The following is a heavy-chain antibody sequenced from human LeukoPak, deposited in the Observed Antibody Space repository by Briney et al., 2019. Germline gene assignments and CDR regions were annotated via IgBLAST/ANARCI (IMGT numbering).Heavy chain of an antibody. CDR3: ATLNTIFGVVIFDY. D-gene: IGHD3-3*01. J-gene: IGHJ4*02. CDR2: ISRSSNYI. CDR1: GFTFSTYT. Sequence: GGSLRLSCAASGFTFSTYTMSWVRQAPGKGLEWVSFISRSSNYIHYADSLKGRFTISRDNAKNSLYLQMNSLGAEDTAVYYCATLNTIFGVVIFDYWGQGTLVTVSS. V-gene: IGHV3-21*01.